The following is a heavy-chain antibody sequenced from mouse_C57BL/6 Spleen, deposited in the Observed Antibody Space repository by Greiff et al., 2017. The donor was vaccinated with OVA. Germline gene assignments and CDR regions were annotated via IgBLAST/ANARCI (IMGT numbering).Heavy chain of an antibody. CDR3: ARLYGNYEIWFAY. CDR2: IDPSDSYT. J-gene: IGHJ3*01. D-gene: IGHD2-1*01. V-gene: IGHV1-59*01. Sequence: QVQLQQPGAELVRPGTSVKLSCKASGYTFTSYWMHWVKQRPGQGLEWIGVIDPSDSYTNYTQKFKGQATLTVDKSSSPAYMQLSSLTSEDSAVDYCARLYGNYEIWFAYWGQGTLVTVSA. CDR1: GYTFTSYW.